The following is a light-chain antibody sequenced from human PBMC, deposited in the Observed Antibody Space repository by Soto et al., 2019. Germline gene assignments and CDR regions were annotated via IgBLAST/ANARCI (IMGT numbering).Light chain of an antibody. CDR3: QQYGSSRT. J-gene: IGKJ1*01. V-gene: IGKV3-20*01. CDR2: AAS. CDR1: QSVTSSY. Sequence: EIVLTQSPGTLSLSPGERATLSCRASQSVTSSYLAWYQQKPGQAPRLLIYAASNRATGIPDRFSGSGSGTDFTLTISRLEPEDFAVYYCQQYGSSRTFGQGTKVDI.